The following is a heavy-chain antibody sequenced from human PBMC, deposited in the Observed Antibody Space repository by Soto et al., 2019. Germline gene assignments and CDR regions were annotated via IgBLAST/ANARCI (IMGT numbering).Heavy chain of an antibody. J-gene: IGHJ4*02. V-gene: IGHV3-11*03. Sequence: GGSLRLSCAASGFTFGDYYMSWIRQAPGKGLEWISYITSSSSYTNYADSVKGRFTISRDNAKNSLYLQMNSLRAEDTSVYYCARGLGGSFGVPTFDYWGQGILVTVSS. CDR1: GFTFGDYY. CDR2: ITSSSSYT. D-gene: IGHD3-16*01. CDR3: ARGLGGSFGVPTFDY.